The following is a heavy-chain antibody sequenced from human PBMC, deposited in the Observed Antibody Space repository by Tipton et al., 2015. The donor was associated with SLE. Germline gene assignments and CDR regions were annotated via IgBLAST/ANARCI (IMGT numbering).Heavy chain of an antibody. V-gene: IGHV4-34*01. CDR2: INHSGST. CDR1: GGSFSSYY. Sequence: LRLSCAVYGGSFSSYYWGWIRQPPGKGLEWIGEINHSGSTNYNPSLKSRVTISVDTSKNQFSLKLSSVTAADTAVYYCARGIAAAGTWGQGTLVTVSS. CDR3: ARGIAAAGT. D-gene: IGHD6-13*01. J-gene: IGHJ5*02.